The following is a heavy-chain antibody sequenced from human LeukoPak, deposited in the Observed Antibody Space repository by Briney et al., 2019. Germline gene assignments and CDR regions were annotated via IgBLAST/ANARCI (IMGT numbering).Heavy chain of an antibody. CDR3: ARGERLGPDI. CDR2: IYYSGST. J-gene: IGHJ3*02. D-gene: IGHD3-16*01. V-gene: IGHV4-31*03. CDR1: GGSISSGGYY. Sequence: PSETLSLTCTVSGGSISSGGYYWSWIRQHPGKGLEWIGYIYYSGSTYYNPSLKSRVTISVDTSKNQFSLKLSSVTAADTAVYYCARGERLGPDIWGQGTMVTVSS.